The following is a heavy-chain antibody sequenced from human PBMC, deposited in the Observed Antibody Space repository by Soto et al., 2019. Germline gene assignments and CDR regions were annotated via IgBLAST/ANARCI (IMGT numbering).Heavy chain of an antibody. CDR2: ISGSGGST. V-gene: IGHV3-23*01. CDR1: GFTFSSYA. Sequence: GGSLRLSCAASGFTFSSYAMSWVRQAPGKGLEWVSAISGSGGSTYYADSVKGRFTISRDNSKNTLYLQMNSLRAEDTAVYYCAKDTTYYDFWSGYDGGVYWGQGTLVTVSS. CDR3: AKDTTYYDFWSGYDGGVY. D-gene: IGHD3-3*01. J-gene: IGHJ4*02.